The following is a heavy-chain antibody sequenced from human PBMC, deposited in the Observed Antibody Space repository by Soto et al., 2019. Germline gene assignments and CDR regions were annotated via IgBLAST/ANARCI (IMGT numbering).Heavy chain of an antibody. CDR2: IYYSGST. CDR1: GGSISSGGYY. CDR3: ARARDNPSGWFDP. D-gene: IGHD3-10*01. V-gene: IGHV4-31*03. J-gene: IGHJ5*02. Sequence: QVQLQESGPGLVKPSQTLSLTCTVSGGSISSGGYYWSWIRQHPGKGLECIGYIYYSGSTYYNPSLKRRVTISVDTSKNQFSLKLSSVTAAATAVYYGARARDNPSGWFDPWGQGTLVTVSS.